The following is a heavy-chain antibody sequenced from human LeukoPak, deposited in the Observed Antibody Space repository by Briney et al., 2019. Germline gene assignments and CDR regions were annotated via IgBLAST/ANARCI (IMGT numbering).Heavy chain of an antibody. Sequence: GGSLRLSCAASGFTFSGSAMHWVRQTSGKGLEWVGRIRSKANSYATAYAASVKGRFTISRDDSKNTAYLQMNSLKTEDTAVYYCTAHCSSTSCYYYFDYWGQGTLVTVSS. V-gene: IGHV3-73*01. CDR2: IRSKANSYAT. J-gene: IGHJ4*02. D-gene: IGHD2-2*01. CDR3: TAHCSSTSCYYYFDY. CDR1: GFTFSGSA.